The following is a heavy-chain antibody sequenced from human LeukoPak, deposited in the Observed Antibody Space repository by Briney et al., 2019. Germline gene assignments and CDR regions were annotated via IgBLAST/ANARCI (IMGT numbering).Heavy chain of an antibody. J-gene: IGHJ6*02. V-gene: IGHV5-51*01. CDR2: IYPGDSDT. Sequence: GESLKISCKGSGYSFTSNWIGWVRQMPGKGLEWMGIIYPGDSDTRYSPSFQGQVTISADKSISTAYLQWSSLKASDTAMYYCARHFLPDYYYYGMDVWGQGTTVTVSS. D-gene: IGHD2-2*01. CDR1: GYSFTSNW. CDR3: ARHFLPDYYYYGMDV.